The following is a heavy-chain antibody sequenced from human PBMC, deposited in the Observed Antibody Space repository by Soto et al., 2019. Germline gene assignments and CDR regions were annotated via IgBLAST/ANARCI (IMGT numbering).Heavy chain of an antibody. Sequence: GGSLRLSCAASGFTFSNAWMSWVRQAPGKGLEWVGRIKSKTDGGTTDYAAPVKGRFTISRDDSKNTLYLQMNSLKTEDTAVYYCTTMGQDVLRYFDWLPHPYYFDYWGQGTLVTVSS. V-gene: IGHV3-15*01. J-gene: IGHJ4*02. CDR3: TTMGQDVLRYFDWLPHPYYFDY. D-gene: IGHD3-9*01. CDR2: IKSKTDGGTT. CDR1: GFTFSNAW.